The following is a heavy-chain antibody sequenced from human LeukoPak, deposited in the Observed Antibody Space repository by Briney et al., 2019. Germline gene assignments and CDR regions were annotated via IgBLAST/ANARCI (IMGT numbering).Heavy chain of an antibody. CDR2: ISGDEDYT. J-gene: IGHJ2*01. V-gene: IGHV3-23*01. Sequence: PGGPLRLSCAASGLTFSTYTMSWVRQAPGKGLEWVSAISGDEDYTYYADSVKGRFTISRDNSKNTLYLQMNSLRAEDTAIYHCAKEVLDYEIPYWYFDLWGRGALVTVSS. D-gene: IGHD4-17*01. CDR3: AKEVLDYEIPYWYFDL. CDR1: GLTFSTYT.